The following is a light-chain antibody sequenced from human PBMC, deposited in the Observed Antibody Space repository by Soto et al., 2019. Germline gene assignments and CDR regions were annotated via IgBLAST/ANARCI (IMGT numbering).Light chain of an antibody. Sequence: EVELTQSPGTLSLSPGERATLSCRASQSVSNNYVAWYQQKPNQPPRLLIYGACNRGTGIPDRFSGSGSGTDFTLTISRLEPEDFAVYYCQQYGSSGTFGQRTKVAIK. V-gene: IGKV3-20*01. CDR3: QQYGSSGT. CDR1: QSVSNNY. CDR2: GAC. J-gene: IGKJ1*01.